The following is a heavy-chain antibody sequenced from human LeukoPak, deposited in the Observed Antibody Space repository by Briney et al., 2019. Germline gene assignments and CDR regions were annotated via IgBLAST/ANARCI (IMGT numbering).Heavy chain of an antibody. V-gene: IGHV4-39*07. Sequence: SETLSLTCTVSGGSISSSSYYWGWIRQPPGKGLEWIGSIYYSGSTYYNPSLKSRVTISVDTSKNQFSLKLSSVTAADTAVYYCARVAWGDGYNPGDYWGQGTLVTVSS. CDR1: GGSISSSSYY. CDR3: ARVAWGDGYNPGDY. D-gene: IGHD5-24*01. CDR2: IYYSGST. J-gene: IGHJ4*02.